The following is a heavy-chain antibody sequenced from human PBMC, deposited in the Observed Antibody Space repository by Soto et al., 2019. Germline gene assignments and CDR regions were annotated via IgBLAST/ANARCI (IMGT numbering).Heavy chain of an antibody. CDR1: GFTFSDYY. V-gene: IGHV3-11*01. J-gene: IGHJ6*03. CDR2: ISSSGSTI. CDR3: ARWGPPDRYCTNGVCNNDYYYYYMDV. D-gene: IGHD2-8*01. Sequence: GGSLRLSCAASGFTFSDYYMSWIRQAPGKGLEWVSYISSSGSTIYYADSVKGRFTISRDNAKNSLYLQMNSLRAEDTAVYYCARWGPPDRYCTNGVCNNDYYYYYMDVWGKGTTVTVSS.